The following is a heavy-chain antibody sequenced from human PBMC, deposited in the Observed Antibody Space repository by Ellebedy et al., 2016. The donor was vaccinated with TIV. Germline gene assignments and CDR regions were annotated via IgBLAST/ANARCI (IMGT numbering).Heavy chain of an antibody. D-gene: IGHD2-2*03. Sequence: GESLKISCAGSGFTFNSYSMNLVRPAPGKGLEWVSYISKSDTTYYADSVRGRFTISRDNAKKSVYLQMNSLRLEDTALYYCARDAIIWIFDSWGQGTLVTVSS. CDR1: GFTFNSYS. V-gene: IGHV3-48*01. CDR2: ISKSDTT. J-gene: IGHJ4*02. CDR3: ARDAIIWIFDS.